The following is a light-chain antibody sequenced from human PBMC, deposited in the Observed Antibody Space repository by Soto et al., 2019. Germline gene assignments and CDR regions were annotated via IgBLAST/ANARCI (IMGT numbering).Light chain of an antibody. J-gene: IGKJ4*01. CDR3: QQFGSYSLT. CDR2: KAS. CDR1: QSISSW. Sequence: DIQMTQSPSTLSASVGDRVTITCRASQSISSWLAWYQQKPGKAPKLLIYKASSLESGVPSRFSGSGSGTEFTLTISSLQPDDFATYYCQQFGSYSLTFGGGTTVEIK. V-gene: IGKV1-5*03.